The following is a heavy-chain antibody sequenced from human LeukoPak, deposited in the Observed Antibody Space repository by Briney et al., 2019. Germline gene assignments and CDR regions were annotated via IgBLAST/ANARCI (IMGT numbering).Heavy chain of an antibody. CDR3: AKGDIVVVPAATLDY. Sequence: GGSLRLSCAASGFTFSSYGMSWVRQAPGKGLEWVSAISGSGGSTYYADSVKGRFTVSRDNSKNTLYLQMNSLRAEDTAVYYCAKGDIVVVPAATLDYWGQGTLVTVSS. CDR2: ISGSGGST. CDR1: GFTFSSYG. J-gene: IGHJ4*02. D-gene: IGHD2-2*01. V-gene: IGHV3-23*01.